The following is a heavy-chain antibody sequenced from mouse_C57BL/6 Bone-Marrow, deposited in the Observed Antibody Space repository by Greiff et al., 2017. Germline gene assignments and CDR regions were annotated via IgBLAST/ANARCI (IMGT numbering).Heavy chain of an antibody. V-gene: IGHV3-6*01. CDR3: ARVNYSNYGYFDY. CDR2: ISYDGSN. D-gene: IGHD2-5*01. CDR1: GYSITSGYY. Sequence: EVKLQASGPGLVKPSQSLSLTCSVTGYSITSGYYWNWIRQFPGNKLEWMCYISYDGSNNYNPSLKNRISITRDTSKNQFYLKLNSVTTEDTATYYCARVNYSNYGYFDYWGQGTTLTVSS. J-gene: IGHJ2*01.